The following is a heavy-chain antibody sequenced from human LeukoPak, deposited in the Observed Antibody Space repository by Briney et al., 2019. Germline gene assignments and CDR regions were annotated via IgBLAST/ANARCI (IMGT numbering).Heavy chain of an antibody. Sequence: ASVKVSCKASGYTFTSYDINWVRQATGQGLEWVGWMNPNSGNTGYAQKFQGRVTTTRNTSISTAYMELSSLRSEDTAVYYCARGSPDTAMVLFDYWGQGILVTVSS. CDR2: MNPNSGNT. D-gene: IGHD5-18*01. V-gene: IGHV1-8*01. CDR1: GYTFTSYD. J-gene: IGHJ4*02. CDR3: ARGSPDTAMVLFDY.